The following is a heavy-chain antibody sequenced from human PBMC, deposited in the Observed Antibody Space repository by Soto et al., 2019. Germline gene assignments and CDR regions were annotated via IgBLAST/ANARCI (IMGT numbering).Heavy chain of an antibody. CDR2: INPNSGDT. D-gene: IGHD4-17*01. V-gene: IGHV1-2*02. CDR1: GYTFIGYY. CDR3: AFGTTVPFFDP. Sequence: ASVKVSCKASGYTFIGYYIHWVRQAPGQGLEWMGWINPNSGDTNYAQNFQGRVTMTRDTSISTAFMDLSRLISDDTAVYYCAFGTTVPFFDPWGQGTLVTVSS. J-gene: IGHJ5*02.